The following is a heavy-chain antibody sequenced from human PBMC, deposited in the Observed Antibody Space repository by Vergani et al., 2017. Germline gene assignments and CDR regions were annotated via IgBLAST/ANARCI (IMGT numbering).Heavy chain of an antibody. V-gene: IGHV3-7*01. J-gene: IGHJ4*02. CDR1: GFTFSSYW. Sequence: EVQLVESGGGLVQPGGSLRLSCAASGFTFSSYWMSWVRQAPGKGLEWVANIKQDGSEKYYVDSVKGRFTISRDNAKNSLYLQMNILRAEDTAVYYCARVAKPKYCSSTSCSYYFDYWGQGTLVTVSS. D-gene: IGHD2-2*01. CDR2: IKQDGSEK. CDR3: ARVAKPKYCSSTSCSYYFDY.